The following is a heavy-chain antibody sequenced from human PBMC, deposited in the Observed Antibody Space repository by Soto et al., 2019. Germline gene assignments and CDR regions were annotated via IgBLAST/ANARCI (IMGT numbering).Heavy chain of an antibody. CDR2: ITWNSGRI. CDR1: GFMFDEYA. Sequence: PGGSLRLSCAASGFMFDEYAMHWVRQTPGRGLEWVSGITWNSGRIGYADSVKGRFTISRDNAKNSLYLQMNSLRAEDTALYYCAKDRWSDSSGYHDHWGQGTLVTVSS. D-gene: IGHD3-22*01. J-gene: IGHJ4*01. CDR3: AKDRWSDSSGYHDH. V-gene: IGHV3-9*01.